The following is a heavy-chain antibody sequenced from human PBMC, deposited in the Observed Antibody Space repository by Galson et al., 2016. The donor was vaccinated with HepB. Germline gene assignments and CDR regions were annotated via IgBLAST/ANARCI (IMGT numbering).Heavy chain of an antibody. CDR2: IWFDGSNE. J-gene: IGHJ4*02. V-gene: IGHV3-33*01. CDR1: GFSFSTYG. Sequence: SLRLSCAASGFSFSTYGMHWVRQAPGKGLEWVAVIWFDGSNEYHADSVKGRFTISRDNSKNTLYLQMTSLRVEDTAVYYCARDRRVFDRRGDYLDQWGQGTLVTVSS. CDR3: ARDRRVFDRRGDYLDQ. D-gene: IGHD2-21*01.